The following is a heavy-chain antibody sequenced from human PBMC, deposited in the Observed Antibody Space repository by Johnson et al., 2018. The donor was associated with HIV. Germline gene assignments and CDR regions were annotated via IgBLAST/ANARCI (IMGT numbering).Heavy chain of an antibody. D-gene: IGHD3-10*01. CDR1: GFTFSNAW. CDR3: ARGALGSFDI. J-gene: IGHJ3*02. CDR2: IKSKTDRSTT. Sequence: VQLVESGGGLVQPGGSLKLSCAASGFTFSNAWMSWFRQAPGKGLEWVGRIKSKTDRSTTNYADSVKGRFTISRDNAKNTVYLQMDSLRDEDMAVYYCARGALGSFDIWGQGTMVTVSA. V-gene: IGHV3-74*02.